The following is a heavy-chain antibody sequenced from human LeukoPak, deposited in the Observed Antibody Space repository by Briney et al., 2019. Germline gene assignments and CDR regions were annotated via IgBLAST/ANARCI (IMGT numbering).Heavy chain of an antibody. Sequence: PVASVKVSCKASGGTFITYALGWVRQAPGQGLEWMGGIIPIFGTANYAQTFQDRVTLTADESTNTAYMELNSLRSEDTAVYYCARDRPGITMVRANWFDPWGQGTLVTVSS. J-gene: IGHJ5*02. CDR2: IIPIFGTA. V-gene: IGHV1-69*13. D-gene: IGHD3-10*01. CDR3: ARDRPGITMVRANWFDP. CDR1: GGTFITYA.